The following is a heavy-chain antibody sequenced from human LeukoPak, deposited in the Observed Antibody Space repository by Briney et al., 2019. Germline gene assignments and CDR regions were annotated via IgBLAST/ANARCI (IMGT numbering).Heavy chain of an antibody. V-gene: IGHV4-59*08. CDR1: GGSISSYY. CDR2: IYYSGST. Sequence: SETLSLTCTVSGGSISSYYWSWIRQPPGKGLEWIGYIYYSGSTNYNPSLKSRVTISVDTSKNQFSLKLSSVTAADTAVYYCARAGGSTVTTRYFDLWGCGTLVTVSS. J-gene: IGHJ2*01. CDR3: ARAGGSTVTTRYFDL. D-gene: IGHD4-17*01.